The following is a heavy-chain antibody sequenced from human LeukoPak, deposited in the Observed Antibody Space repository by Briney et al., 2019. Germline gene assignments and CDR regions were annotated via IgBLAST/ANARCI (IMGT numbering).Heavy chain of an antibody. CDR1: GYTFNDYC. J-gene: IGHJ5*01. V-gene: IGHV1-2*02. Sequence: ASVKVSCKSSGYTFNDYCIHWVRQDPGQGLEWVGWINPNSAGTEYAQEFQGRVTMTRDTSNSTAYMELSRLRPDDTAVYYCARAAWSATSKFDSWGQGTRVTVSS. CDR3: ARAAWSATSKFDS. CDR2: INPNSAGT. D-gene: IGHD6-13*01.